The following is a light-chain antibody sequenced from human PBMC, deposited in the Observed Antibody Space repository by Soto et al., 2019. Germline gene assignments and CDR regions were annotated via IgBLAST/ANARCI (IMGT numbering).Light chain of an antibody. CDR2: AAS. CDR3: QKYNSAPPHT. CDR1: QGISND. Sequence: DIQMTQSPSSLSASVGDRVTITCRASQGISNDLAWYQQKPGKVPKLLIYAASTLQSGVPSRFSGSGSGTDFTLTISSLQPEDVATYYCQKYNSAPPHTFGGGTKVEIK. J-gene: IGKJ4*01. V-gene: IGKV1-27*01.